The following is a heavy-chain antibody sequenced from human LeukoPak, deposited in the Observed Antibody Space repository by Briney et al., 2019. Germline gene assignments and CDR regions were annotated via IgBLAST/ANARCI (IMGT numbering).Heavy chain of an antibody. CDR1: GFTFSSYG. V-gene: IGHV3-33*01. CDR2: IWYDGSNK. CDR3: ASNAPNGLHYDFWSGPSFYYYYGMDV. D-gene: IGHD3-3*01. J-gene: IGHJ6*02. Sequence: GRSLRLSCAASGFTFSSYGMHWVRQAPGKGLEWVAVIWYDGSNKYYADSVKGRFTISRDNSKNTLYLKMNSLRAEDTAVYYCASNAPNGLHYDFWSGPSFYYYYGMDVWGQGTTVTVSS.